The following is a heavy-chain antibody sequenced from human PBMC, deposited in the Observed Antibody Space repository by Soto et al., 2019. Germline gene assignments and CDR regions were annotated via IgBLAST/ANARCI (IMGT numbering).Heavy chain of an antibody. Sequence: SETLSLTCSFSGGSISSGYWTWIRHPPGKGLEWIGYIYYSGSTNYNPSLKSRVTISVDTSKNQFSLKLSSVTAADTAVYYCARSYGGNFDYWGQGTLVTVS. V-gene: IGHV4-59*01. CDR3: ARSYGGNFDY. CDR2: IYYSGST. D-gene: IGHD3-10*01. J-gene: IGHJ4*02. CDR1: GGSISSGY.